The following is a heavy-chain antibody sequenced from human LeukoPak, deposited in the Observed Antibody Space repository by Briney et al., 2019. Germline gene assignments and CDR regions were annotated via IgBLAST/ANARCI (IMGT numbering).Heavy chain of an antibody. CDR1: GGSFSGYY. J-gene: IGHJ4*02. CDR2: INHSGST. Sequence: SETLSLTCAVYGGSFSGYYWSWIRQPPGKGLEWIGEINHSGSTNYNPSLKSRVIISVDTSKNQFSLKPSSVTAADTAVYYCARGRQWLDYWGQGTLVTVSS. V-gene: IGHV4-34*01. CDR3: ARGRQWLDY. D-gene: IGHD6-19*01.